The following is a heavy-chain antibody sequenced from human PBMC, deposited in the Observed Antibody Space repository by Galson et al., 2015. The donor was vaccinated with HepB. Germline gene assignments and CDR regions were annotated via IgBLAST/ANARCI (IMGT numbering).Heavy chain of an antibody. J-gene: IGHJ6*02. CDR1: GYTFTSYA. V-gene: IGHV7-4-1*02. Sequence: SVKVSCKASGYTFTSYAMNWVRQVPGQGLEWMGWINTNTGNPTYAQGFTGRFVFSLDTSVSTAYLQISSLKAEDTAVYYCARGFIIVPFPIPGTDYSYYGMDVWGQGTTVTVSS. CDR2: INTNTGNP. D-gene: IGHD2-2*02. CDR3: ARGFIIVPFPIPGTDYSYYGMDV.